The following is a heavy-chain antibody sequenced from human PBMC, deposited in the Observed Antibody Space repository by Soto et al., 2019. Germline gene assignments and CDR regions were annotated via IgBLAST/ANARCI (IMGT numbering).Heavy chain of an antibody. D-gene: IGHD1-1*01. J-gene: IGHJ4*02. V-gene: IGHV3-53*01. CDR1: GFTVSNNY. CDR2: IYSGGYT. Sequence: EVQLVESGGGLIQPGGSLRLSCAVSGFTVSNNYMSWVRQAPGKGLEGVSVIYSGGYTAYGDSVKGRFTISRDNSKNTLYLKMNSRGPEGPAVFYGATERGGGGYWGQGTLVTVSS. CDR3: ATERGGGGY.